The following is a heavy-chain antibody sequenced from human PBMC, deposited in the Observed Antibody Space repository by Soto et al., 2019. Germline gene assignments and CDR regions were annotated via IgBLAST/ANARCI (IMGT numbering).Heavy chain of an antibody. V-gene: IGHV3-30*14. J-gene: IGHJ4*02. CDR3: ARDRVDTYYDTMTSRAILDC. CDR1: GFTFSSYA. Sequence: GGSLRLSCAASGFTFSSYAMHWVRPAPGKGLGWVAVISHDGSNKYYADSGKGRFTISRDNSKNTLYLQMNSLRAEDRAVYYFARDRVDTYYDTMTSRAILDCWGQGTLVTVSS. CDR2: ISHDGSNK. D-gene: IGHD3-9*01.